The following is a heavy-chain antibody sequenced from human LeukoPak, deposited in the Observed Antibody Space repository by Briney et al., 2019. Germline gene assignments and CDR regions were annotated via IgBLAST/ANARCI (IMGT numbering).Heavy chain of an antibody. CDR2: ISNSGSYT. V-gene: IGHV3-11*05. CDR1: GFSFSDNY. Sequence: GGSLRLSCAASGFSFSDNYMSWIRQAPGKGLEWVSYISNSGSYTNYPDSVKGRFTISRDNAKNSLYLQMNSLRNEDTAVYYCARARGAGPGGHFDYWGQGTLVTVSS. D-gene: IGHD6-19*01. J-gene: IGHJ4*02. CDR3: ARARGAGPGGHFDY.